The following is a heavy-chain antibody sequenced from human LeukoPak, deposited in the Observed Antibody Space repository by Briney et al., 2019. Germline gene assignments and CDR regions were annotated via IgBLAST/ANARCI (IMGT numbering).Heavy chain of an antibody. J-gene: IGHJ6*02. V-gene: IGHV4-59*01. CDR3: ARDMVRAPSASTVTTRWDYYYYGMDV. Sequence: SETLSLTCTVSGGSIGSYYWSWIRQPPGKGLEWIGYIYYSGSANYNPSLKSRVTISVDTSKNQFSLKLSSVTAADTAVYYCARDMVRAPSASTVTTRWDYYYYGMDVWGQGTTVTVSS. CDR1: GGSIGSYY. D-gene: IGHD4-17*01. CDR2: IYYSGSA.